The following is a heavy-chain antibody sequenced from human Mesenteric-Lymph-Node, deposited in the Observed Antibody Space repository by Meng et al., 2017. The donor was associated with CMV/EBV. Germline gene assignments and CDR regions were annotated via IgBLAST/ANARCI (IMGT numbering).Heavy chain of an antibody. V-gene: IGHV3-30*03. J-gene: IGHJ3*02. Sequence: GGSLRLSCAASGFDFNKHFMNWVRQAPGKGLEWVAIISYDGINNYYADSVWGRFTISRDTSLLLDMTDLRTEDTAVYHCARSQRERSLDAFDIWGHGTRVTVSS. CDR3: ARSQRERSLDAFDI. CDR2: ISYDGINN. CDR1: GFDFNKHF. D-gene: IGHD5-24*01.